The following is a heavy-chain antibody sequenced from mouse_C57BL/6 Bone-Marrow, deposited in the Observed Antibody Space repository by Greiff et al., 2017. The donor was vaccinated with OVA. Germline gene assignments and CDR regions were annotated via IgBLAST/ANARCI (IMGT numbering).Heavy chain of an antibody. CDR2: IDPSDSYT. CDR3: ARPSFYYGNHLDY. D-gene: IGHD2-1*01. Sequence: QVTLKESGAELVMPGASVKLSCKASGYTFTSYWMHWVKQRPGQGLEWIGEIDPSDSYTNYNQKFKGKSTLTVDKSSSTAYMQLSSLTSEDSAVYYCARPSFYYGNHLDYWGQGTTLTVSS. CDR1: GYTFTSYW. J-gene: IGHJ2*01. V-gene: IGHV1-69*01.